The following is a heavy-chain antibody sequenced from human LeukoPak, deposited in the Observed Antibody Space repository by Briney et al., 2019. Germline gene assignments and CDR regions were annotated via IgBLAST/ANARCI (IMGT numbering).Heavy chain of an antibody. CDR2: MSGSGDST. CDR3: TKDLRGWSNS. V-gene: IGHV3-23*01. D-gene: IGHD5/OR15-5a*01. CDR1: GFTLTSYA. Sequence: GSLRLSCAASGFTLTSYAMSWVRQAPGKGLEWVSAMSGSGDSTNYADSVKGRFTISRDNSKNTVYLQTNSLRADDTAVYYCTKDLRGWSNSWGQGTLVTVSS. J-gene: IGHJ5*01.